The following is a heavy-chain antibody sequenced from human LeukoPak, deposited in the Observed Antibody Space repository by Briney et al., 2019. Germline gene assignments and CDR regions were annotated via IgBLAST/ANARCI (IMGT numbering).Heavy chain of an antibody. J-gene: IGHJ3*02. CDR1: GYTFMSHG. CDR3: ARATGTWGHDGFDI. D-gene: IGHD3-16*01. Sequence: ASVKVSCKAYGYTFMSHGISWVRQAPGQGLEWMGWISGSSSNTNYAQRLQGRVTMTTDTSTATAYMELRSLRSDDTAVYYSARATGTWGHDGFDIWGQGTMVTVSS. CDR2: ISGSSSNT. V-gene: IGHV1-18*01.